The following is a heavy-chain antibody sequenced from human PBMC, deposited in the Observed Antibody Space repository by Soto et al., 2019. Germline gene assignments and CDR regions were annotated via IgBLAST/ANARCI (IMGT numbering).Heavy chain of an antibody. CDR2: LSYDGSIE. CDR3: GRDWVWFGAHPIDN. Sequence: QVQLVESGGGVVQPGRSLRLSCSASGFTFSNYGMHWVRQAPGKGLDWVAVLSYDGSIEYYSESVKGRLTMSRDNSENTVYLQMNSLRTEDTAVYFCGRDWVWFGAHPIDNWGQGTLVTVSS. J-gene: IGHJ4*02. V-gene: IGHV3-30*03. D-gene: IGHD3-10*01. CDR1: GFTFSNYG.